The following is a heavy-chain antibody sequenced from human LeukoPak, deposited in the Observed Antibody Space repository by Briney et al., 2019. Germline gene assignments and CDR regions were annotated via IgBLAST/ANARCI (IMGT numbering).Heavy chain of an antibody. CDR3: ARGRPYYYGSGSHTLNWFDP. V-gene: IGHV4-34*01. D-gene: IGHD3-10*01. J-gene: IGHJ5*02. CDR2: SNHSGST. Sequence: SETLSLTCAVYGGSFSGYYWSWIRQPPGKGREGMGESNHSGSTNYNPSLKSRVTISVDTYKNQLSLKLSSVTAADTDVYYCARGRPYYYGSGSHTLNWFDPWGQGTLVTVSS. CDR1: GGSFSGYY.